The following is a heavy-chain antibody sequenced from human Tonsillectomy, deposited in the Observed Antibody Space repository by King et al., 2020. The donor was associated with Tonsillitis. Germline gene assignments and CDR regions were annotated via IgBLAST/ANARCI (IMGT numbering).Heavy chain of an antibody. CDR3: AKSSGSSSTWSFDY. Sequence: VQLVESGGGLVQPGGSLRLSCAASVFTFSSYAMTWVRQAPGKGLDWVSDISGSGDSTYYADSVKGRFTISRDNSNNTLYLQMHSLTDEDTAVYFCAKSSGSSSTWSFDYWGQGTRVIVSS. CDR1: VFTFSSYA. D-gene: IGHD6-13*01. J-gene: IGHJ4*02. CDR2: ISGSGDST. V-gene: IGHV3-23*04.